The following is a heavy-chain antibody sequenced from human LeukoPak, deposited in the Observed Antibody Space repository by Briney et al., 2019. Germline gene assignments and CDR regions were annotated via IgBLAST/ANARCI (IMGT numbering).Heavy chain of an antibody. CDR2: ISVSSSYI. CDR1: GFSFSNYG. D-gene: IGHD2-2*01. CDR3: TRDGKDCSSTSCSADY. J-gene: IGHJ4*02. V-gene: IGHV3-21*01. Sequence: GRSLRLSCAASGFSFSNYGMHWVRQAPGKGLEWVSSISVSSSYIYYAGSVKGRFTISRDNAKNSLYLQMNSLRVEDTAVYFCTRDGKDCSSTSCSADYWGQGTLVTVSS.